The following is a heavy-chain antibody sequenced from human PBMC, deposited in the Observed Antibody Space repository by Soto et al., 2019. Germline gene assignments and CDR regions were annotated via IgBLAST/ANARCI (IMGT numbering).Heavy chain of an antibody. CDR1: GFTFGDYY. CDR2: ISRNGGYT. J-gene: IGHJ4*02. D-gene: IGHD3-10*01. CDR3: AKEITQYYYGSGTNY. Sequence: GGSLRLSCAASGFTFGDYYMSWIRQAPGKGLEWVSGISRNGGYTGYADSVKGRFTISRDNAKNSLYLQMNSLRAEDAALYYCAKEITQYYYGSGTNYWGQGTLVTVSS. V-gene: IGHV3-11*05.